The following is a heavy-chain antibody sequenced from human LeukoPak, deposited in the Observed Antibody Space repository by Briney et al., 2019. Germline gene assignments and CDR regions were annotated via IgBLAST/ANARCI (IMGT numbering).Heavy chain of an antibody. D-gene: IGHD6-19*01. Sequence: SETLSLTCAVSGGSISSYYWNWIRQPPGKGLEWIGYIYYSGSTNHNPSLKRRVTISVDTSKNQFSLKLRSVTAADTAVYYCARGTSTTQWLFDYWGQGTLVTVSS. V-gene: IGHV4-59*01. J-gene: IGHJ4*02. CDR2: IYYSGST. CDR1: GGSISSYY. CDR3: ARGTSTTQWLFDY.